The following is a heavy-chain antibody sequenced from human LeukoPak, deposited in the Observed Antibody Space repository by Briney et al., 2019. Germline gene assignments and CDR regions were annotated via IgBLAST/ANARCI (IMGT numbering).Heavy chain of an antibody. Sequence: SLRLSYAASGFTFSSYGMHWVRQAPGKGLEWVALISCDGSNEYYADSVRGRFTISRDNSKFTLYMQMNSLRAEDTAVYYRARVRAGYCTSTSCYTGMDVWGQGTTVTVSS. CDR2: ISCDGSNE. J-gene: IGHJ6*02. V-gene: IGHV3-30*03. CDR1: GFTFSSYG. D-gene: IGHD2-2*01. CDR3: ARVRAGYCTSTSCYTGMDV.